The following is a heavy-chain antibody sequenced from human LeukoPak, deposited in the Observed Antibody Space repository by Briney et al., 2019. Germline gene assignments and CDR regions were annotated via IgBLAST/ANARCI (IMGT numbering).Heavy chain of an antibody. CDR3: ARDVFSYYDFWSGYYAFDI. D-gene: IGHD3-3*01. CDR1: GYTFTSYG. J-gene: IGHJ3*02. Sequence: ASVKVSCKASGYTFTSYGISWVRQAPGQGLEWMGWISAYNGNTNYAQKLQGRVTMTTDTSTSTAYMELRSLRSDDTAVYYCARDVFSYYDFWSGYYAFDIWGQGTMVTVSS. V-gene: IGHV1-18*01. CDR2: ISAYNGNT.